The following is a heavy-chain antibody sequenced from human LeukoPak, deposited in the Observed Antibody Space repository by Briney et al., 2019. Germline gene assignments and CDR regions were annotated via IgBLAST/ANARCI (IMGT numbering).Heavy chain of an antibody. CDR3: AKVLWFGELGSWFDP. CDR1: GFTFSSYA. CDR2: ISGSGGST. V-gene: IGHV3-23*01. J-gene: IGHJ5*02. Sequence: GGSLRLSCAASGFTFSSYAMSWVRQAPGKGLEWVSAISGSGGSTYYADSVKGRFTISRDNSKNTLYLQMNSLRAEDTAVYYCAKVLWFGELGSWFDPWGQGTLVTVSS. D-gene: IGHD3-10*01.